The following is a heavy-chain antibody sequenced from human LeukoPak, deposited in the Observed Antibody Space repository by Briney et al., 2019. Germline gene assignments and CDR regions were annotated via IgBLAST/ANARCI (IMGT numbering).Heavy chain of an antibody. V-gene: IGHV4-39*01. CDR2: IYYSGST. CDR3: AREVAGTPWIDY. Sequence: SETLSLTCTVSGGSISSYYWGWIRQSPGKGLEWIGNIYYSGSTYYNPSLKSRVTISVDTSKDQFSLKLSSVTAADTAVYYCAREVAGTPWIDYWGQGTLVTVSS. J-gene: IGHJ4*02. D-gene: IGHD6-19*01. CDR1: GGSISSYY.